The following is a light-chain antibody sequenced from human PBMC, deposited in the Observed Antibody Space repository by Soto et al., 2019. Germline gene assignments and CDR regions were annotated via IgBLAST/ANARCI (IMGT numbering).Light chain of an antibody. J-gene: IGKJ1*01. V-gene: IGKV3-15*01. CDR3: QHYGYSQWT. CDR1: QSVSSN. Sequence: DIVMTQYTATLSVSLGDRATLSCRASQSVSSNLAWYQLKPGQAPRLLLYGASTRATGIPARFSGSGSGTEFTLTITRLEPEDSAVYFCQHYGYSQWTFGQGTKVDIK. CDR2: GAS.